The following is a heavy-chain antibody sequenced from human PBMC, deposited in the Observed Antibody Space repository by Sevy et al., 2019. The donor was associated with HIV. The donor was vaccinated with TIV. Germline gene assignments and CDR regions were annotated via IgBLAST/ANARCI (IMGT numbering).Heavy chain of an antibody. CDR2: ISSSSSYI. CDR3: ARARGNYYYYGMDV. J-gene: IGHJ6*02. Sequence: GGSLRLSCAASGFTFSTYSMNWVRQAPGKGLEWVSSISSSSSYIYYADAVKGRFTITRDNAKNSLYRQMNSLRAEDTAVYYCARARGNYYYYGMDVWGQGTTVTVSS. V-gene: IGHV3-21*01. CDR1: GFTFSTYS.